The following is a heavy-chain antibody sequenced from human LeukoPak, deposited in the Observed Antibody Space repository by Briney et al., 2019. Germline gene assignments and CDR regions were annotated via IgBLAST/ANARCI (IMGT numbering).Heavy chain of an antibody. CDR3: AKAGICTNGVCYLWWFDP. Sequence: GGSLRLSCAASGFTFSSYAMHWVRQAPGKGLEWVAVISYDGSNKYYADSVKGRFTISRDNSKNTLYLQMNSLRAEDTAVYYCAKAGICTNGVCYLWWFDPWGQGTLVTVSS. CDR1: GFTFSSYA. V-gene: IGHV3-30*04. D-gene: IGHD2-8*01. CDR2: ISYDGSNK. J-gene: IGHJ5*02.